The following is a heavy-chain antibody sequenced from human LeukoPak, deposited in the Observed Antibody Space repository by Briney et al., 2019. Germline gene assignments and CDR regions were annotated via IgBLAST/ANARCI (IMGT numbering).Heavy chain of an antibody. J-gene: IGHJ6*03. D-gene: IGHD3-10*01. CDR3: ARWSGSGSYYNPYYYYYYMDV. CDR1: GDSISTSSYY. CDR2: IYYSGST. V-gene: IGHV4-39*07. Sequence: SETLSLTCSVSGDSISTSSYYWGWIRQPPGKGLEWIGTIYYSGSTYYNPSLTSRVTISVDTSKNQFSLKLSSVTAADTAVYYCARWSGSGSYYNPYYYYYYMDVWGKGTTVTISS.